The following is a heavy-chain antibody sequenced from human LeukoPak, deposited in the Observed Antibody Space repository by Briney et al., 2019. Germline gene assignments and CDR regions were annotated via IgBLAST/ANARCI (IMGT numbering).Heavy chain of an antibody. CDR2: IKSDGTST. CDR3: AVRYSGSWYLFDY. Sequence: PGGSLRLSCAASGFTFSSYWMHWVRQAPGKGLMWVSRIKSDGTSTSYADSVKGRFTVSRDIAKNTLFLQMNSLRAEDTAVYYCAVRYSGSWYLFDYWGQGTLVTVSS. J-gene: IGHJ4*02. D-gene: IGHD6-13*01. CDR1: GFTFSSYW. V-gene: IGHV3-74*01.